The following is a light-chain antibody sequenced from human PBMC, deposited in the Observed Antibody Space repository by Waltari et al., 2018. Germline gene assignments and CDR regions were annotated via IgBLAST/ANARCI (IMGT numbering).Light chain of an antibody. V-gene: IGKV4-1*01. Sequence: DIVMTQSPDSLAVSLGERATINCKSSQSVLYSSNNKNYLAWYQQKPGQPPKLLIYWASTRESGVPDRFSGSRSGTDFTFPISSLQAEDVAVYYCQQYFSTHTFGQGTKLEIK. J-gene: IGKJ2*01. CDR2: WAS. CDR3: QQYFSTHT. CDR1: QSVLYSSNNKNY.